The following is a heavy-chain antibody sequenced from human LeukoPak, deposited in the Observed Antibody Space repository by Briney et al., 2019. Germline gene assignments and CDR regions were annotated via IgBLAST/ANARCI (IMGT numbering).Heavy chain of an antibody. CDR2: IYTSGST. V-gene: IGHV4-4*07. Sequence: SETLSLTCTVSGGSISSYYGSWIRQPAGKGLEWIGRIYTSGSTNYNPSLKSRVTMSVDTSKNQFSLKLSSVTAADTAVYYCARDVGIAAAGAGDYYYYYGMDVWGQGTTVTVSS. CDR1: GGSISSYY. J-gene: IGHJ6*02. D-gene: IGHD6-13*01. CDR3: ARDVGIAAAGAGDYYYYYGMDV.